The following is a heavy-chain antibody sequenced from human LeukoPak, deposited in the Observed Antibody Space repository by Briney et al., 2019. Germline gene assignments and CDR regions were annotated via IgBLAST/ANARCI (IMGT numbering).Heavy chain of an antibody. J-gene: IGHJ5*01. V-gene: IGHV4-59*11. CDR1: GGSINSHY. D-gene: IGHD6-25*01. Sequence: SETLSLTCTVSGGSINSHYWSWIRQPPGKELECIGYIYYRGSTKYNPSPNSRATISLDTSKHQFFLKLTSVTAADTAVYYCARDGDSGGWFDSWGQGALVTVSS. CDR3: ARDGDSGGWFDS. CDR2: IYYRGST.